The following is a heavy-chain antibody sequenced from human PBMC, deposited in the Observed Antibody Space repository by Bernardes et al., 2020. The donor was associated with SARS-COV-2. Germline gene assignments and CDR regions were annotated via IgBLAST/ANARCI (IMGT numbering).Heavy chain of an antibody. J-gene: IGHJ6*02. D-gene: IGHD6-19*01. CDR1: GYTFTSYA. V-gene: IGHV7-4-1*02. CDR2: INTNTGNP. Sequence: ASVKVSCKASGYTFTSYAMNWVRQAPGQGLEWMGWINTNTGNPTYAQGFTGRFVFSLDTSVSTAYLQISSLKAEDTAVYYCAREPSYSSCWYGVGPYYYYGMDVWGQGTTVTVSS. CDR3: AREPSYSSCWYGVGPYYYYGMDV.